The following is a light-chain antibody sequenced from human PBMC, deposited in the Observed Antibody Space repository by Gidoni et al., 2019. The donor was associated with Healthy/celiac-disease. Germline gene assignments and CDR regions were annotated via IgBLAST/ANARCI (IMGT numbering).Light chain of an antibody. CDR3: EQRYSTPLT. Sequence: ISHPPSSLSASVGDRVTITCRASQSISSYLNLYQQKPGKAPKLLIYAASSLQSGVPSRFSVSGCGTDYTLTSSDLRPEVFATDFCEQRYSTPLTFGGGTKVEIK. CDR1: QSISSY. CDR2: AAS. J-gene: IGKJ4*01. V-gene: IGKV1-39*01.